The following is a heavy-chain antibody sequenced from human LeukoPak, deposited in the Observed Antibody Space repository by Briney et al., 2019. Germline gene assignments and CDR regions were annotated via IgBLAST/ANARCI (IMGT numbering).Heavy chain of an antibody. CDR1: GFTFSDYA. Sequence: GGSLRLSCAVSGFTFSDYAMSWVRQAPGKGLEWVSGISGSGGSTYYADSVKGRFTISRDNSKNTLYLQMNSLRAEDTAVYYCAKGDHYSSGWSPHFDYWGQGTLVTVSS. V-gene: IGHV3-23*01. CDR2: ISGSGGST. CDR3: AKGDHYSSGWSPHFDY. J-gene: IGHJ4*02. D-gene: IGHD6-19*01.